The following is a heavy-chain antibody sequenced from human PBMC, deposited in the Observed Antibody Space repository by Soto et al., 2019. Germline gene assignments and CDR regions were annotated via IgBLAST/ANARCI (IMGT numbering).Heavy chain of an antibody. J-gene: IGHJ4*02. CDR2: IGYDVHTT. Sequence: PGGSRRLFCQASGLTFENYGMTWVRQAPGKGLEWVSLIGYDVHTTHLADSVKGRFTISRDNSKNTLYLQMDRLRVEDTALYFCAKWYGWDYRDYWGKGDLVNVSS. D-gene: IGHD6-13*01. CDR3: AKWYGWDYRDY. CDR1: GLTFENYG. V-gene: IGHV3-23*01.